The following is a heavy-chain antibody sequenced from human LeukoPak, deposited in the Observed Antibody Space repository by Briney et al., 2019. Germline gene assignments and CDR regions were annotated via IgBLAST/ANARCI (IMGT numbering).Heavy chain of an antibody. V-gene: IGHV3-53*01. CDR3: ARDPYSAGFPVGAWFDP. CDR2: IYSGGST. D-gene: IGHD6-19*01. Sequence: GGSLRLSCAASGFTVSSNYMSWVRQAPGKGLEWVSVIYSGGSTYYADSVKGRFTISRDNSKNTLYLQMNSLRAEDTAVYYCARDPYSAGFPVGAWFDPWGQGTLVTVSS. CDR1: GFTVSSNY. J-gene: IGHJ5*02.